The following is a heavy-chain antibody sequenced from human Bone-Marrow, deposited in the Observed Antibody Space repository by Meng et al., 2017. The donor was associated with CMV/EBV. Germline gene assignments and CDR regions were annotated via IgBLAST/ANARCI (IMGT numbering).Heavy chain of an antibody. J-gene: IGHJ4*02. V-gene: IGHV1-69*05. D-gene: IGHD2-21*01. CDR1: GGSFNSYD. Sequence: ASGGSFNSYDTSWVRQAPGQGLEWVGGIIPILGSVNHAQKFQGRVTITTDESTSTAYMELSSLRSEDTAVYYCAREEFCGGDCYSDYWGQGTLVTVSS. CDR3: AREEFCGGDCYSDY. CDR2: IIPILGSV.